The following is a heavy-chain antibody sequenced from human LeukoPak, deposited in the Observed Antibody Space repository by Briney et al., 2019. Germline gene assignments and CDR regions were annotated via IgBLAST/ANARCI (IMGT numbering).Heavy chain of an antibody. V-gene: IGHV4-59*08. J-gene: IGHJ4*02. Sequence: SETLSLTCTVSGGSISSYYWSWIRQPPGKGLEWIGYIYYSGSTNYNPSLKSRVTISVDTSKNQFSLKLSSVTAADTAVYYCARQGDSSSWYLDYWGQGTLVTVSS. CDR1: GGSISSYY. CDR3: ARQGDSSSWYLDY. D-gene: IGHD6-13*01. CDR2: IYYSGST.